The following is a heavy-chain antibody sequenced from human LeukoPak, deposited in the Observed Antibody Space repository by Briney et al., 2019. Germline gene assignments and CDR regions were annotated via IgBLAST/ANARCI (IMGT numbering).Heavy chain of an antibody. CDR2: IYYSGST. V-gene: IGHV4-59*01. Sequence: SETLSLTCTVSGGSISSYYWSWVRQPPGKGLEWIGYIYYSGSTNYNPSLKSRVTISVDTSKNQFSLKLSSVTAADTAVYYCARVPKYYDILTGYYTGGMDVRGQGTTVTVSS. D-gene: IGHD3-9*01. CDR3: ARVPKYYDILTGYYTGGMDV. J-gene: IGHJ6*02. CDR1: GGSISSYY.